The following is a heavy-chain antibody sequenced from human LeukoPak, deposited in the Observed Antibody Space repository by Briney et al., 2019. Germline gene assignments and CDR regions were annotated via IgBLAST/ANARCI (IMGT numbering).Heavy chain of an antibody. CDR2: ISGSGGST. J-gene: IGHJ5*02. D-gene: IGHD6-19*01. Sequence: PGGSLRLSCAASGFTFSSYAMSWVRQAPGKGLDWVSAISGSGGSTYYADSVKGRFTISRDNSKNTLYLQMNSLRAEDTAVYYCAKDRVYSSGWSAFDPWGQGTLVTVSS. CDR1: GFTFSSYA. V-gene: IGHV3-23*01. CDR3: AKDRVYSSGWSAFDP.